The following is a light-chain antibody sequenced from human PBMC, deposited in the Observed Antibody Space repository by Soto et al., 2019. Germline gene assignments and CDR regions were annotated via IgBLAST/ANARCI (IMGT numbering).Light chain of an antibody. CDR1: QSVSTK. V-gene: IGKV3-15*01. CDR2: GAS. CDR3: QHYSTGLWT. J-gene: IGKJ1*01. Sequence: EIVMTQSPATLSVSPGERATLSCRASQSVSTKLAWYQQKPGQGPRLLIYGASTRATGIPARFRGSGSGTEFTLTITSLQSEDFALYYCQHYSTGLWTFGQGTKVEIK.